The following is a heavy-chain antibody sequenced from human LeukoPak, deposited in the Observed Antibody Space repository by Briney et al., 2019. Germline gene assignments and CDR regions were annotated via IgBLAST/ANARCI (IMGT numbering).Heavy chain of an antibody. V-gene: IGHV3-48*03. CDR3: ARVLDSYGYFYLDC. J-gene: IGHJ4*02. CDR1: GFTFSSYE. CDR2: ISSSGSTI. D-gene: IGHD5-18*01. Sequence: GGSLRLSCAASGFTFSSYEMNWVRQAPGKGLEWVSYISSSGSTIYYADSVKGRFTISRDYAKNSLYLQMNSLRAEDTAVYYCARVLDSYGYFYLDCWGQGTLVAVSS.